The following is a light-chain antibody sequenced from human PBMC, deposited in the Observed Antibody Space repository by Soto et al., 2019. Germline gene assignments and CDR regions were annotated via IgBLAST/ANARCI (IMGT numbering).Light chain of an antibody. J-gene: IGLJ1*01. V-gene: IGLV2-14*03. Sequence: SVLTQPASVSGSPGQSSTISCAGTSSDVGGYNYVSWYQQLPGKAPQLVIYDVTHRPSGVSDRFSGSRSGNTASLTISGLQAEDEADYYCTSFTSGSTPYVLGTGTKVTVL. CDR2: DVT. CDR3: TSFTSGSTPYV. CDR1: SSDVGGYNY.